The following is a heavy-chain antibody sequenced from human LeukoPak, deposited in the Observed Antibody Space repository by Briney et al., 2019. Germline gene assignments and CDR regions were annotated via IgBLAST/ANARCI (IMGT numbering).Heavy chain of an antibody. CDR1: GYTFTGYY. J-gene: IGHJ3*02. CDR3: ARNGYCSSTSCYARAFDI. CDR2: INPNSGGT. Sequence: ASVKVSCKASGYTFTGYYMHWVRQAPGQGLEWMGWINPNSGGTNYAQKFQGRVTMTRDTSISTAYIELSRLRSDDTAVYYCARNGYCSSTSCYARAFDIWGQGTMVTVSS. D-gene: IGHD2-2*01. V-gene: IGHV1-2*02.